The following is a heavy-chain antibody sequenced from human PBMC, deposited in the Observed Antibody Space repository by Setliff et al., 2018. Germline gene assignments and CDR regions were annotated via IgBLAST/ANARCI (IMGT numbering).Heavy chain of an antibody. J-gene: IGHJ2*01. CDR1: GYTFINYG. V-gene: IGHV1-18*01. CDR3: ARYTSIWNPSQGHFDL. Sequence: GASVKVSCKASGYTFINYGISWVRQAPGQGLEWMGWISPYNADTNYAQKLQDSVTMTTDTSTGTAYMELRSLKSDETAVYFCARYTSIWNPSQGHFDLWGRGTLVTVSS. D-gene: IGHD6-13*01. CDR2: ISPYNADT.